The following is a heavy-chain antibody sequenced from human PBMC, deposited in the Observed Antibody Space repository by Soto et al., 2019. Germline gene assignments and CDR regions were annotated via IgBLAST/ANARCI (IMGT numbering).Heavy chain of an antibody. V-gene: IGHV4-31*03. J-gene: IGHJ6*03. Sequence: SETLSLTCTVSGGSISSGGYYWSWIRQHPGKGLEWIGYIYYSGSTYYNPSLKSRVTISVDTSKNQFSLKLSSVTAADTAVYYCSKTVSHYYMDGWGKGTTVTVSS. CDR3: SKTVSHYYMDG. CDR2: IYYSGST. D-gene: IGHD4-4*01. CDR1: GGSISSGGYY.